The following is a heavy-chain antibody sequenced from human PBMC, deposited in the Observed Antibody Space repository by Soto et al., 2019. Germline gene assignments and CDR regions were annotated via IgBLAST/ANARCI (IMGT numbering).Heavy chain of an antibody. D-gene: IGHD4-4*01. J-gene: IGHJ4*02. CDR1: GFTFSSYA. V-gene: IGHV3-23*01. Sequence: GGSLRLSCAASGFTFSSYAMSWVRQAPGKGLEWVSAISGSGGSTYYADSVKGRFTISRDNSKNTLYLQMNSLRAEDTAVYYCAKDSNKYSSSLRGRYFDYWGQGIGVTVSS. CDR2: ISGSGGST. CDR3: AKDSNKYSSSLRGRYFDY.